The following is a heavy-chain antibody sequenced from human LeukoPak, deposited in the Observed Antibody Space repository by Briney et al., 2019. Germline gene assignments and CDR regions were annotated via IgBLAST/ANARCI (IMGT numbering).Heavy chain of an antibody. CDR1: GGSFSNYY. D-gene: IGHD1-26*01. Sequence: PSETLSLTCSVSGGSFSNYYWSWIRQPAGKGLEWIGRIYTSGSTNYNPFFKSRVTMSLDASQKEVSLTLSSMTAADTAVYFCARGSRSYRPLYFFDYWGQGTLVTVSS. CDR3: ARGSRSYRPLYFFDY. V-gene: IGHV4-4*07. CDR2: IYTSGST. J-gene: IGHJ4*02.